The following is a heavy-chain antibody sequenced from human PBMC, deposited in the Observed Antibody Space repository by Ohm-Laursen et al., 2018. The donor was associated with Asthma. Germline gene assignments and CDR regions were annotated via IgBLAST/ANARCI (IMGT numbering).Heavy chain of an antibody. Sequence: SLRLSCAASGFTFSSYAMSWVRQAPGKGLEWVSGINWNSGSIGYADSVKGRFTISRDNAKNSLYLQMNSLRAEDTALYYCAKGSIAVAGTFSGYYYGMDVWGQGTTVTVSS. V-gene: IGHV3-9*01. CDR2: INWNSGSI. CDR1: GFTFSSYA. CDR3: AKGSIAVAGTFSGYYYGMDV. D-gene: IGHD6-19*01. J-gene: IGHJ6*02.